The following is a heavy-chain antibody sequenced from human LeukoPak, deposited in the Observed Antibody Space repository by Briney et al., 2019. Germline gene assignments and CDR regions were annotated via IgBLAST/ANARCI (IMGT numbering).Heavy chain of an antibody. V-gene: IGHV4-39*01. J-gene: IGHJ4*02. CDR1: GGSISSSSYY. D-gene: IGHD6-13*01. Sequence: SETLSLTCTVSGGSISSSSYYWGWIRQPPGKGLEWIGSIYYSGSTYYIPSLKSRVTISVDTSKNQFSLKLSSVTAADTAVYYCAVPAAGTRYRYFDYWGQGTLVTVSS. CDR2: IYYSGST. CDR3: AVPAAGTRYRYFDY.